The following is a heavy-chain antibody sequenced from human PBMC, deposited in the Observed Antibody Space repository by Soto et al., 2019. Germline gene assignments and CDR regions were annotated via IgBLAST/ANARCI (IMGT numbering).Heavy chain of an antibody. Sequence: PGGSLRLSCAASGFTFSSYSMHWVRQAPGKGLEWVAAIWYDGSNKYYADSVKGRFTISRDNSKNTLYLQMNSLRAEDTAVYYCARDPMKDGPIAAAGTVHYYYYGMDVWGQGTTVTVSS. CDR3: ARDPMKDGPIAAAGTVHYYYYGMDV. J-gene: IGHJ6*02. D-gene: IGHD6-13*01. CDR2: IWYDGSNK. CDR1: GFTFSSYS. V-gene: IGHV3-33*01.